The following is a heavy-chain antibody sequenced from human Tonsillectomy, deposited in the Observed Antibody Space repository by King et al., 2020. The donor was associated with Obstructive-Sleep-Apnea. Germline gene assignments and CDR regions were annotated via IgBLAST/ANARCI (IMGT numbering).Heavy chain of an antibody. V-gene: IGHV5-51*01. CDR1: GYIFPNYW. J-gene: IGHJ5*01. D-gene: IGHD2-8*02. Sequence: ELQLVQSGAEVKKPGESLKISCQGSGYIFPNYWIGWVRQMPGKGLEWMGIIYPGDSVTESSPSFQGQVTISVDKSNRSAYLQWGSLRASDTAIYYCALTSTGWFVSWGQGTLVTVSS. CDR3: ALTSTGWFVS. CDR2: IYPGDSVT.